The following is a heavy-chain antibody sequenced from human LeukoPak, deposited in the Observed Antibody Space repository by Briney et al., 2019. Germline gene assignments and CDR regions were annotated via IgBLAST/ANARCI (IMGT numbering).Heavy chain of an antibody. V-gene: IGHV3-53*01. CDR3: AKGKHSSSWLIDY. J-gene: IGHJ4*02. D-gene: IGHD6-13*01. CDR1: GFTVSSNY. Sequence: GGSLRLSCAASGFTVSSNYMSWVRQAPGKGLEWVSVIYSGGSTYYADSVKGRSTISRDNPKNTLYLQMNSLRAEDTAIYYCAKGKHSSSWLIDYWGQGTLVTVFS. CDR2: IYSGGST.